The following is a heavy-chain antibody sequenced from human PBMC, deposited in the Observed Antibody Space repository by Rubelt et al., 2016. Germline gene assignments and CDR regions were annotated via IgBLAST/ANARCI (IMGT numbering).Heavy chain of an antibody. CDR2: IFHSGST. CDR1: GYSISSGYY. D-gene: IGHD1-26*01. V-gene: IGHV4-38-2*02. CDR3: ARSGSNWFDP. J-gene: IGHJ5*02. Sequence: QVQLQESGPGLVKPSETLSLTCTVSGYSISSGYYWGWIRQPPGKGLEWIGSIFHSGSTNYNPSLKSRVTISVDTSKSQFSLKRSSVTAADTAVYYCARSGSNWFDPWGQGTLVTVSS.